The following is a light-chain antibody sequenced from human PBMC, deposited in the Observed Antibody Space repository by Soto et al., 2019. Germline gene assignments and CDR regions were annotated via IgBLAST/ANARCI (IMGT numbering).Light chain of an antibody. Sequence: EIVLTQSPGTLSLSPGDRATLSCRASQSVSSTYLAWYQQKPGQAPRLLIYVAASTATGIPDRFSGSGSGTDFTLTISRLEPEDFAVYYCQQYGTSPFTFGGGTKVEIK. CDR1: QSVSSTY. CDR2: VAA. V-gene: IGKV3-20*01. J-gene: IGKJ4*01. CDR3: QQYGTSPFT.